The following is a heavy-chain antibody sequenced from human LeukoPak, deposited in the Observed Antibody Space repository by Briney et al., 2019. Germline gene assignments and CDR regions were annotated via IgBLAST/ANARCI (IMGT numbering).Heavy chain of an antibody. J-gene: IGHJ3*02. CDR2: IKSKNDGGTT. V-gene: IGHV3-15*05. Sequence: PGGSLRLSCTASGFTFSNAWMSWVRQAPGKGLEWVGRIKSKNDGGTTDYAAPVKGSVTISRDDSKNTLYLQMNSLKTEDTALYYCTTFPSGFDIWGQGTMVTVSS. CDR3: TTFPSGFDI. CDR1: GFTFSNAW. D-gene: IGHD3-3*01.